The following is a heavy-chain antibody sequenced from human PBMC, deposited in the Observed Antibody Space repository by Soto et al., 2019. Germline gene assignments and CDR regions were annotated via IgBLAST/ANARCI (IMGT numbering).Heavy chain of an antibody. CDR1: GFTFSSYW. J-gene: IGHJ6*02. Sequence: GGSLRLSCAASGFTFSSYWMSWVRQAPGKGLEWVANIKQDGSEKYYVDSVKGRFTISRDNAKNSLYLQMNSLRAEDTAVYYCARDRMGLAFAGLPYYYQSMNLWGQATTVRVSS. CDR3: ARDRMGLAFAGLPYYYQSMNL. CDR2: IKQDGSEK. D-gene: IGHD6-19*01. V-gene: IGHV3-7*05.